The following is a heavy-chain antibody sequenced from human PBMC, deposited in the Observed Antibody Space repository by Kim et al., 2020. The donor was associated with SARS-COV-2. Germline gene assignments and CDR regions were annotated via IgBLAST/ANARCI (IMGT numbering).Heavy chain of an antibody. J-gene: IGHJ4*02. V-gene: IGHV1-69*13. D-gene: IGHD1-26*01. CDR2: IIPIFVRP. CDR1: GGNFNSYA. Sequence: SVKVSCKASGGNFNSYAINWVRLAPGQGLQWMGGIIPIFVRPNYAQKFRGRVTITADESTNTVYMDLTSLKSEDTAMYFCARGGLSIVGDTASLFDFWGQGTLVTDSS. CDR3: ARGGLSIVGDTASLFDF.